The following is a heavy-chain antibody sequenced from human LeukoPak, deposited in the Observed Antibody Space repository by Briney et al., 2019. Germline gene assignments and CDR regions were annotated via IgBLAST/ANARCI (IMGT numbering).Heavy chain of an antibody. D-gene: IGHD3/OR15-3a*01. V-gene: IGHV7-4-1*02. CDR1: GYTFASYA. CDR2: INTNTGNP. Sequence: EASVKVSCKASGYTFASYAMNWVRQAPGQGLEWMGWINTNTGNPTYAQGFTGRFVFSLDTSVSTAYLQISSLKAEDTAVYYCARDLDDFWSGGDYYYYGMDVWGQGTTVTVSS. J-gene: IGHJ6*02. CDR3: ARDLDDFWSGGDYYYYGMDV.